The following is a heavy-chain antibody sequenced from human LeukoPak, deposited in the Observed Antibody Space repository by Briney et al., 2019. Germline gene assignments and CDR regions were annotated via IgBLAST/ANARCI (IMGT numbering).Heavy chain of an antibody. CDR3: ARSSYPLHFDY. CDR2: LNSDGGGG. V-gene: IGHV3-74*01. J-gene: IGHJ4*02. Sequence: GGSLRLSCAASRFSFSSYWMHWVRQAPGRGLVWVSRLNSDGGGGTYADFVKGRFTISRDNAKNTLYLQMNSLSAEDTAVYFCARSSYPLHFDYWGQGTLVTVSS. CDR1: RFSFSSYW.